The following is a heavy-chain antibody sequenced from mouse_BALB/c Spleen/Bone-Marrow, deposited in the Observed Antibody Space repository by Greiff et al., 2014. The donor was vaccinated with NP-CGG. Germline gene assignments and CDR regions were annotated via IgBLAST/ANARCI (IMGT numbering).Heavy chain of an antibody. J-gene: IGHJ3*01. CDR3: ARGRDYDVFSY. CDR1: GYTFTSYW. Sequence: VQLVESGAELVRPGASVKLSCKASGYTFTSYWMNWVKQRPEQGLEWIGRIDPYDSETHYNQKFKDKAILTVDKSSSTAYMQLXSXXSEDSAVYYCARGRDYDVFSYWGQGTLVTVSA. CDR2: IDPYDSET. V-gene: IGHV1-52*01. D-gene: IGHD2-4*01.